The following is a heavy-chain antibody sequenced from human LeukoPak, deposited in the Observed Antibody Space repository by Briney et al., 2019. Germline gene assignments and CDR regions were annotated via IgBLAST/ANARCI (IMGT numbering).Heavy chain of an antibody. J-gene: IGHJ4*02. D-gene: IGHD3-3*02. CDR3: AKLAGHFDY. CDR2: ISWNSGSI. V-gene: IGHV3-9*01. Sequence: PGGSLRLSCAASGLTFDDYAMHWVRQAPGKGLEWVSGISWNSGSIGYADSVKGRFTISRDNAKNSLYLQMNSLRAEDTALYYCAKLAGHFDYWGQGTLVTVSS. CDR1: GLTFDDYA.